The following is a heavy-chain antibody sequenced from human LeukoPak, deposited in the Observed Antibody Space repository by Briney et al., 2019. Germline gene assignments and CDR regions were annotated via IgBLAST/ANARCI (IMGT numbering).Heavy chain of an antibody. CDR3: ARGSSWNLDY. CDR2: IYHSGST. CDR1: GGSISSGGYY. Sequence: SETLSLTCAVSGGSISSGGYYWSWIRQPPGKGLEWIGYIYHSGSTYYNPSLKSRVTISVDRSKNQFSLKLSSVTAADTAVYYCARGSSWNLDYWGQGTLVTVSS. J-gene: IGHJ4*02. V-gene: IGHV4-30-2*01. D-gene: IGHD1-1*01.